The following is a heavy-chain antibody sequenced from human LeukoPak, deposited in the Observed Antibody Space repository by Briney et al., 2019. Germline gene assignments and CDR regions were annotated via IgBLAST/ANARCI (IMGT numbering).Heavy chain of an antibody. V-gene: IGHV4-39*01. CDR3: ARDYGDYPYWYFDP. J-gene: IGHJ2*01. CDR1: GGSISSSTYY. CDR2: IYYSGTT. Sequence: PSETLSPTCTVSGGSISSSTYYWGWLRQPPGKGLEWIGSIYYSGTTHYNPSLKSRVTISVDTSKNQFSLKLRSVTAADTAFYFCARDYGDYPYWYFDPWGRGTLVTVSS. D-gene: IGHD4-17*01.